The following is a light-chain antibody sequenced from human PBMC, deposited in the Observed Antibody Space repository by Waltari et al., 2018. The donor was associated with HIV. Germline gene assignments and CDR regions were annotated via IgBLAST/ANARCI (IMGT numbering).Light chain of an antibody. J-gene: IGLJ1*01. CDR1: SLRTNY. CDR2: GKN. CDR3: GSRDVTGDPRV. Sequence: SDELTQAPEVSVALGQTVKITCQGDSLRTNYASWYQQKPGQAPVIVIYGKNNRPSGIPDRFSASSSGNIASLTISGTLVEEEANYFCGSRDVTGDPRVFGPGTWVAV. V-gene: IGLV3-19*01.